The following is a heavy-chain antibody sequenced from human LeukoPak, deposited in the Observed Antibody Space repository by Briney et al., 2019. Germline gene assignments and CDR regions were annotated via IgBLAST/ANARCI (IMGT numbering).Heavy chain of an antibody. CDR2: INPNSGGT. CDR1: GYTFTGYY. V-gene: IGHV1-2*02. CDR3: ARDRDGDYGLTGYFDY. D-gene: IGHD4-17*01. Sequence: ASVKVSCKASGYTFTGYYMHWVRQAPGQGLEWMGWINPNSGGTNYAQKFQDRVTMTRDTSISTAYMELSRLRSDDTAVYYCARDRDGDYGLTGYFDYWGQGTLVTVSS. J-gene: IGHJ4*02.